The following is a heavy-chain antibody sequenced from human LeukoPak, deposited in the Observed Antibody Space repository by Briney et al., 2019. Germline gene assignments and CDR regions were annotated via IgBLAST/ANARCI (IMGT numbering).Heavy chain of an antibody. V-gene: IGHV3-21*01. D-gene: IGHD3-22*01. CDR2: ISVRSNYR. CDR1: GYTFSDFS. J-gene: IGHJ4*02. CDR3: VRLRRYNDRSGYYYYYDY. Sequence: KPGGSLTLSCAASGYTFSDFSVNWVRQAPGKGLEWVSSISVRSNYRYYADSVRGRFTISRDDARDSLFLQMNSLRAEDTAVYFCVRLRRYNDRSGYYYYYDYWGQGTLVTVSS.